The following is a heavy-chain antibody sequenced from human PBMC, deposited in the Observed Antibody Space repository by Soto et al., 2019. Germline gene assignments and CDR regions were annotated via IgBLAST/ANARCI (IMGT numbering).Heavy chain of an antibody. CDR2: IYYSGST. CDR3: ARGETLPYYYYYMDV. Sequence: PSETLSLTCTVSGGSISSYYGSWIRQPPGKGLEWIGYIYYSGSTNYNPSLKSRVTISVDTSKNQFSLKLSSVTAADTAVYYCARGETLPYYYYYMDVWGKGTTVTVSS. V-gene: IGHV4-59*01. J-gene: IGHJ6*03. CDR1: GGSISSYY.